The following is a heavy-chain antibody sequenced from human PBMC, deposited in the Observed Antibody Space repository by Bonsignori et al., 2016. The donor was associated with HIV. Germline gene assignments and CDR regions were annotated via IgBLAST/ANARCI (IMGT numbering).Heavy chain of an antibody. Sequence: VRQMPGKGLEWVGRIRSKPNSYATEYAASVKGRFTISRDDSKNTTFLQMNSLKTEDTALYYCFFDAFDIWGQGDNGHRLL. CDR2: IRSKPNSYAT. CDR3: FFDAFDI. J-gene: IGHJ3*02. V-gene: IGHV3-73*01.